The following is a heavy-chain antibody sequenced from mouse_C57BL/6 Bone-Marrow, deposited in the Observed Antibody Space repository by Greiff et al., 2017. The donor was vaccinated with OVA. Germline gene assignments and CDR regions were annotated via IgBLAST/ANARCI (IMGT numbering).Heavy chain of an antibody. CDR3: ARQNTFYAMDY. J-gene: IGHJ4*01. Sequence: EVKLVESGGGLVQPGGSLKLSCAASGFTFSDYGMAWVRQAPRKGPEWVAFISTLAYSIYYADTVTGRFTFSRENAHNTLYLELSMMMSEDTAMYDCARQNTFYAMDYWGQGTSVTVSS. CDR1: GFTFSDYG. CDR2: ISTLAYSI. V-gene: IGHV5-15*01. D-gene: IGHD5-2*01.